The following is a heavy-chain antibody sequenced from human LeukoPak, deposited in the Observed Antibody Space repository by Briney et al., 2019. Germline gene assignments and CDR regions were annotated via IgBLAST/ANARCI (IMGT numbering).Heavy chain of an antibody. CDR3: AKDTSGYDSFDI. V-gene: IGHV3-30*02. CDR1: ALTFSDYG. Sequence: GGSLRLSCAASALTFSDYGMHWVRQAPGKGLEWVAFIRYDGSNKYYADSVKGRFTISRDNSKNTLYLQMNSLRAEDTAVYYCAKDTSGYDSFDIWGQGTMVTVSS. D-gene: IGHD5-12*01. CDR2: IRYDGSNK. J-gene: IGHJ3*02.